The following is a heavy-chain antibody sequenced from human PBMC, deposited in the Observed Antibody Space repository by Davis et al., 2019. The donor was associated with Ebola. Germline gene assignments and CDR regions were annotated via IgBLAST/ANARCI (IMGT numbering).Heavy chain of an antibody. CDR1: GFIFSSYT. D-gene: IGHD2/OR15-2a*01. Sequence: GESLKISCAVSGFIFSSYTMNWVRQAPGKGLEWVSSISVSSGYIYYEDSVKGRFTISRDNAKNSLFLQMNSLRAEDTAVYYCTRGRHSEPTYDDYWGQGTLVTVSS. V-gene: IGHV3-21*01. CDR2: ISVSSGYI. J-gene: IGHJ4*02. CDR3: TRGRHSEPTYDDY.